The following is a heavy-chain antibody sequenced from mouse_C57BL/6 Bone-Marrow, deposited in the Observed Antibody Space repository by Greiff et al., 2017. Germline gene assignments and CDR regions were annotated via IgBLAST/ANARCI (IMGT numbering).Heavy chain of an antibody. Sequence: DVKLQESGPELVKPGASVKMSCKASGYTFTDYNMHWVKQSHGKSLEWIGYINPNNGGTSYNQKFKGKATLTVNKSSSTAYMELRSLTSEDSAVYYCARLLWLRYFDVWGTGTTVTVSS. CDR2: INPNNGGT. J-gene: IGHJ1*03. D-gene: IGHD2-2*01. CDR3: ARLLWLRYFDV. CDR1: GYTFTDYN. V-gene: IGHV1-22*01.